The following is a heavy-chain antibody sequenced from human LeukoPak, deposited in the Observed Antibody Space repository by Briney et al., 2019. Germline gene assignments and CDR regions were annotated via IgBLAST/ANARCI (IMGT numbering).Heavy chain of an antibody. J-gene: IGHJ6*03. CDR2: IYYSGST. CDR3: ARVFDSGSQAYFYYMDV. V-gene: IGHV4-39*07. CDR1: GGSISSSNYY. D-gene: IGHD3-10*01. Sequence: SETLSLTCSVSGGSISSSNYYWGWIRQPPGKGLEWIGCIYYSGSTYYNPSLKSRVTMSVDTSKNQFSLKVSSVTAADTAVYYCARVFDSGSQAYFYYMDVWGKGTTVTIFS.